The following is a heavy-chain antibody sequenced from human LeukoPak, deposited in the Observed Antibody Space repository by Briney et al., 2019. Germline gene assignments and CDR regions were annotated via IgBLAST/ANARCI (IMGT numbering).Heavy chain of an antibody. V-gene: IGHV3-9*01. CDR2: ISWNSGSI. Sequence: GRSLRLSCAASGFTFDDYAMHWVRQAPGKGLEWVSGISWNSGSIGYADSVKGRFTISRDNAKNSLYLQMTSLRAEDTALYYCAKDISSSGGGGWGQGTLVTVSS. CDR1: GFTFDDYA. D-gene: IGHD6-19*01. J-gene: IGHJ4*02. CDR3: AKDISSSGGGG.